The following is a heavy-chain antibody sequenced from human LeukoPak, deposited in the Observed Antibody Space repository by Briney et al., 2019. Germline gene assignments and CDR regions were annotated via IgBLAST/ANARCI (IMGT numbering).Heavy chain of an antibody. CDR1: GGSFSGYY. CDR3: AKSVAMDYGDPDDFGFDL. CDR2: INHSGST. D-gene: IGHD4-17*01. Sequence: PSETLSLTCAVYGGSFSGYYWSWIRQPPGKGLEWIGEINHSGSTNYNPSLKSRVTISVDTSKNQFSLKLSSVTAADTAVYYCAKSVAMDYGDPDDFGFDLWGRGTLVTVSS. V-gene: IGHV4-34*01. J-gene: IGHJ2*01.